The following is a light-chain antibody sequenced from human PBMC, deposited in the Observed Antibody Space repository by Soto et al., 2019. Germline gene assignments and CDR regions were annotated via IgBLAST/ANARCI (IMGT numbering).Light chain of an antibody. J-gene: IGKJ5*01. CDR3: QQYGSSPRVT. CDR2: GAS. V-gene: IGKV3-20*01. CDR1: QSVSSTY. Sequence: EVVLTQSPVTLSLSPGERATLSCMASQSVSSTYLAWYQQRPGQAPRLLIYGASTRATDIPDRISGSGSGTDFTLTVSRLEPEDFAVYYCQQYGSSPRVTFGQGTRLEIK.